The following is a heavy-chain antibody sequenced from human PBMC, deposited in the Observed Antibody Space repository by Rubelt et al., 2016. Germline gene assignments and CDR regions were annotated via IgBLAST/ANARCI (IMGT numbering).Heavy chain of an antibody. J-gene: IGHJ5*02. D-gene: IGHD6-13*01. CDR1: GGSISSGGYS. CDR2: INHSGST. V-gene: IGHV4-30-2*01. CDR3: ASGFSRSWYNGLDH. Sequence: QLQLQESGSGLVKPSQTLSLTCAVSGGSISSGGYSWSWIRQPPGKGLEWIGEINHSGSTNSNPALSVGVTISGDAAKHAFSRRRGSLAAAVSAVYYCASGFSRSWYNGLDHWGQGTLVTVSS.